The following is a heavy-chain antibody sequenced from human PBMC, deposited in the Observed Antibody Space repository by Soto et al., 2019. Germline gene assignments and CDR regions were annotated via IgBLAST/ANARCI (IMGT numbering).Heavy chain of an antibody. Sequence: LRLSCAASGFTFSDYYMSWIRQAPGKGLEWVSYISSSGSTIYYADSVKGRFTISRDNAKNSLYLQMSSLRAEDTAVYYCARGWRITMIVVLHWAQGTLVTVSS. CDR3: ARGWRITMIVVLH. CDR1: GFTFSDYY. V-gene: IGHV3-11*01. D-gene: IGHD3-22*01. J-gene: IGHJ4*02. CDR2: ISSSGSTI.